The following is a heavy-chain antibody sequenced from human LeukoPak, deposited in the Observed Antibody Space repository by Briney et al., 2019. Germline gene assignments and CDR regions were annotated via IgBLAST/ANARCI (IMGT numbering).Heavy chain of an antibody. CDR3: ARQEYCSGGSCYTWFDP. CDR1: GYSFTSYW. V-gene: IGHV5-51*01. D-gene: IGHD2-15*01. J-gene: IGHJ5*02. CDR2: IYPADSDI. Sequence: GESLKISCKGSGYSFTSYWIGWVRQMPGKGLEWMGIIYPADSDIRYSPSFQGQVTISADKSISTAYLQWSSLKASDTAIYYCARQEYCSGGSCYTWFDPRGQGTLVIVSS.